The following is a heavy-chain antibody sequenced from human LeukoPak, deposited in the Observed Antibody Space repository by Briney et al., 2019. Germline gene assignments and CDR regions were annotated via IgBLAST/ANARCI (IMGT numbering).Heavy chain of an antibody. Sequence: SETLSLTCTVSGGSISSYYWSWIRQPPGKGLEWIGYIYYSGSTYYNPSPRGRVTISVDTSKNQFSLKLSSVTAADTAVFYCARDYYDGSGYHYFDYWGQGTLVTVSS. CDR2: IYYSGST. V-gene: IGHV4-59*06. D-gene: IGHD3-22*01. CDR3: ARDYYDGSGYHYFDY. J-gene: IGHJ4*02. CDR1: GGSISSYY.